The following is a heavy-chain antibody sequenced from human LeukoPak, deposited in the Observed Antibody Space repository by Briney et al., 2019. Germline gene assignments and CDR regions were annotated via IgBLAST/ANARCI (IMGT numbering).Heavy chain of an antibody. CDR1: GYTFTSYD. CDR2: MNPNSGKT. J-gene: IGHJ4*02. CDR3: ARELRRDAY. V-gene: IGHV1-8*01. D-gene: IGHD5-24*01. Sequence: ASVKVSCKASGYTFTSYDINWVRQATGQGLEWMGYMNPNSGKTEYAQKFQGRVTTTADTSISTAYMELSSLTSEDTAVYYCARELRRDAYWGQGTLVTVSS.